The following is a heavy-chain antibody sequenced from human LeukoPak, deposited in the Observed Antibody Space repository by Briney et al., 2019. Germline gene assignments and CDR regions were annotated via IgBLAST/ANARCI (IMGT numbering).Heavy chain of an antibody. CDR2: IIPIFGTA. D-gene: IGHD3-10*01. V-gene: IGHV1-69*05. CDR1: GGTFSSYA. Sequence: SVKVSCKASGGTFSSYAISWVRQAPGQGLEWMGRIIPIFGTANYAQKFQGRVTSTTDESTSTAYMELSSLRSEDTAVYYCARESKNVLLWFGESQTDFDYWGRGTLVTVSS. J-gene: IGHJ4*02. CDR3: ARESKNVLLWFGESQTDFDY.